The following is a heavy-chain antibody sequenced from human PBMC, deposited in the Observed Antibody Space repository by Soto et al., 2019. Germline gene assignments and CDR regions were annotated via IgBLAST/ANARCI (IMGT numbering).Heavy chain of an antibody. V-gene: IGHV3-23*01. CDR3: AKEISSTWFPLDY. D-gene: IGHD6-13*01. CDR1: VFTFTNYG. Sequence: GGSLRLACAASVFTFTNYGMIWVRQAPGKGLEWVSSISVSGGSTYYADSVKGRFTISSDISKNTLYLQMNSLRAEDTAVYYCAKEISSTWFPLDYWGQGTLVTVSA. J-gene: IGHJ4*02. CDR2: ISVSGGST.